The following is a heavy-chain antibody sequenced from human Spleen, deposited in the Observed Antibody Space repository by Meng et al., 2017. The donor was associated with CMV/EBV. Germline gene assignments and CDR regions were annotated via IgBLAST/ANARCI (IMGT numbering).Heavy chain of an antibody. CDR1: GYTFSGYY. Sequence: FKAPGYTFSGYYLHWARQAPGQGLDWMGWVTPTRGDTNYAQTVQGRVPMTRDTSITTAYLELNRLTSDDTAVYYCARDRYNWNAPDYWGQGTLVTVSS. CDR2: VTPTRGDT. CDR3: ARDRYNWNAPDY. D-gene: IGHD1-20*01. V-gene: IGHV1-2*02. J-gene: IGHJ4*02.